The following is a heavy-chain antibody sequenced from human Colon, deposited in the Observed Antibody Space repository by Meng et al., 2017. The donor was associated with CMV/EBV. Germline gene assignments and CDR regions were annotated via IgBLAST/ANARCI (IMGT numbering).Heavy chain of an antibody. D-gene: IGHD6-19*01. CDR1: GVSVRSGFR. CDR2: MSQSGNS. Sequence: QVQLQESGPRLVTPSGTLSLTCAVSGVSVRSGFRWTWVRQAPGKGLEWIGEMSQSGNSNYNPSLKSRLTISIDKSKNQFSLNLTSVTAADTALYFCAASSGWWRIDYWGHGTLVTVSS. CDR3: AASSGWWRIDY. V-gene: IGHV4-4*02. J-gene: IGHJ4*01.